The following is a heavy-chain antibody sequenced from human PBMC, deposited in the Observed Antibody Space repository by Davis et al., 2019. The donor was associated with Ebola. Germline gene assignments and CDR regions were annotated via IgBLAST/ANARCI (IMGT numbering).Heavy chain of an antibody. CDR3: ARVPNLIAAAGFDY. D-gene: IGHD6-13*01. CDR2: ISSSSSYI. Sequence: PGGSLRLSCAASGFTFSSYSMNWVRQAPGKGLEWVSSISSSSSYIYYADSVKGRFTISRDNAKNSLYLQMNSLRAEDTAVYYCARVPNLIAAAGFDYWGQGTLVTVSS. J-gene: IGHJ4*02. V-gene: IGHV3-21*01. CDR1: GFTFSSYS.